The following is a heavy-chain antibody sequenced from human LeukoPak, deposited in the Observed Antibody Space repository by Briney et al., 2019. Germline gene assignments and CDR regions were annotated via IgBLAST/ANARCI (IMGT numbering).Heavy chain of an antibody. J-gene: IGHJ2*01. V-gene: IGHV4-59*07. CDR2: IYYSGST. D-gene: IGHD2-8*01. Sequence: PSDTLSRTCTVSSGSISSYYWSWMRQPPGKGRAWMVYIYYSGSTNYNPSLKSRVTITVDTSKNQFSLKLSSVTAADTAVYYCARVGYCTNGVCYSYDWYFDLWGRGTLVTVSS. CDR3: ARVGYCTNGVCYSYDWYFDL. CDR1: SGSISSYY.